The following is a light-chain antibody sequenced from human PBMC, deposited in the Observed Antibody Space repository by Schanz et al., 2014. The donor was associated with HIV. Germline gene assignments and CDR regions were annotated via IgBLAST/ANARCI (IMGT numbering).Light chain of an antibody. Sequence: EIVMTQSPATLSVSPGERATLSCRASQSVSSNLAWYQQKPGQAPRLLIYGASSRATGIPDRFSGSGSGTDFTLTISRLEAEDLAVYYCQQFGSSPWTFGQGTKVDLK. J-gene: IGKJ1*01. CDR2: GAS. CDR3: QQFGSSPWT. V-gene: IGKV3-20*01. CDR1: QSVSSN.